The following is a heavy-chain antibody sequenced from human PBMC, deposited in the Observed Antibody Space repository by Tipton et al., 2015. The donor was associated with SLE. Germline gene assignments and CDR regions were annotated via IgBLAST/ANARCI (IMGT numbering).Heavy chain of an antibody. Sequence: TLSLTCAVSGGSPLNYGNYYWNLIRQPAGKGLAWIGRLSSNGSSDYSPSLKSRTTISMDASKNQFSLTLNSVIAADTAVYYCARGDNIGWFNYLGQGILVTVSS. CDR3: ARGDNIGWFNY. D-gene: IGHD6-19*01. J-gene: IGHJ4*02. CDR1: GGSPLNYGNYY. CDR2: LSSNGSS. V-gene: IGHV4-61*02.